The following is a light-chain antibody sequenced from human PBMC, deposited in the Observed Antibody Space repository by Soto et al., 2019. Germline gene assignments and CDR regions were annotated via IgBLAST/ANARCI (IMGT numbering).Light chain of an antibody. Sequence: IQLTQSPSSLSASVGDRLTLTCRASQSISRYLNWYQQKPGKAPNLLIYVASSLQSEVPSRFSGSGSGTDFTLTISSLETEDSAIYYCQQSHIWPPITFGQGTRLEIK. CDR3: QQSHIWPPIT. V-gene: IGKV1-39*01. CDR2: VAS. CDR1: QSISRY. J-gene: IGKJ5*01.